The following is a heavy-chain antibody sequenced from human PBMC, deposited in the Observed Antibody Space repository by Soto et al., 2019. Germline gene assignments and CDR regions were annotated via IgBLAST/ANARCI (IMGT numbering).Heavy chain of an antibody. D-gene: IGHD3-3*01. J-gene: IGHJ6*02. CDR2: ISYDGSNK. CDR1: GFTFSSYG. Sequence: GGSLRLSCAASGFTFSSYGMHWVRQAPGKGLEWVAVISYDGSNKYYADSVKGRFTISRDNSKNTLYLQMNSLRAEDTAVYYCAKDYYVVTIFGVVTHKTYYYYGMDVSGQGTTVTVSS. CDR3: AKDYYVVTIFGVVTHKTYYYYGMDV. V-gene: IGHV3-30*18.